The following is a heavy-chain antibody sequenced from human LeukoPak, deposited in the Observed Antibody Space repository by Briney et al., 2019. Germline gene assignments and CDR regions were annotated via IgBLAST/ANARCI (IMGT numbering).Heavy chain of an antibody. D-gene: IGHD4-17*01. CDR3: ARTYGDYVAFDY. Sequence: GGSLRLSCAASGFTFSRYSMNWVRQAPGKGLEWVSSISSSSSYIYYADSVKGRFTISRDNAKNSLYLQMNSLRAEDTAVYYCARTYGDYVAFDYWGQGTLVTVSS. CDR1: GFTFSRYS. CDR2: ISSSSSYI. V-gene: IGHV3-21*01. J-gene: IGHJ4*02.